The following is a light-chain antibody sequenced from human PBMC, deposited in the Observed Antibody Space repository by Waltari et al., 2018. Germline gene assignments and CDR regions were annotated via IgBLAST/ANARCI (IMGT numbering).Light chain of an antibody. Sequence: IQLSQSPSSMSASVGDRVTITCRASQGIRSYLNWYQQKPGKAPKLLIYYANSLASGVPSRFSGSGSGTEFTLTISSLQPEDFATYYCQQGNSYPLTFGGGTKVEIK. V-gene: IGKV1-13*02. CDR3: QQGNSYPLT. J-gene: IGKJ4*01. CDR2: YAN. CDR1: QGIRSY.